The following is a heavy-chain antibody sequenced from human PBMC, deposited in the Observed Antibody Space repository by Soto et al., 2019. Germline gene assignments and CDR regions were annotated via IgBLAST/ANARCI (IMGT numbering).Heavy chain of an antibody. D-gene: IGHD4-17*01. CDR3: AKVLSATVTNAAAFDI. J-gene: IGHJ3*02. Sequence: QVQLVESGGGVVQPGRSLRLSCAASGFTFSSYGMHWVRQAPGKGLEWVAVISYDGSNKYYADSVKGRFTISRDNSKNTLYLQMNSLRAEDTAVYYCAKVLSATVTNAAAFDIWGQGTMVTVSS. V-gene: IGHV3-30*18. CDR2: ISYDGSNK. CDR1: GFTFSSYG.